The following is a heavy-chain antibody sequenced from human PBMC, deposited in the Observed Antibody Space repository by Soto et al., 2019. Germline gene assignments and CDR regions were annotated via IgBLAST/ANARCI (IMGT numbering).Heavy chain of an antibody. CDR2: IYSGGST. D-gene: IGHD3-10*01. J-gene: IGHJ4*02. CDR1: GFTVSSNY. V-gene: IGHV3-66*01. CDR3: ARDRMVRGVGGGTDY. Sequence: GGSLRLSCAASGFTVSSNYMSWVRQAPGKGLEWVSVIYSGGSTYYADSVKGRFTISRDNSKNTLYLQMNSLRAEDTAVYYCARDRMVRGVGGGTDYWGQGTLVTVSS.